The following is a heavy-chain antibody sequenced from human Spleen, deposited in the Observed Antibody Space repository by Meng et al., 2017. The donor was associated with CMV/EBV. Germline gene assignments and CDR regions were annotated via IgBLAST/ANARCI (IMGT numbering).Heavy chain of an antibody. Sequence: GGSLRLSCAAPGFTFSNSWMTWVRQAPGQGLEWVANINQDGSEKYYVDSVKGRFTISRDNAKNSLYLQMNSLRAEDTAVYYCARVVPAAIGNYYYYGMDVWGQGTTVTVSS. CDR1: GFTFSNSW. CDR2: INQDGSEK. J-gene: IGHJ6*02. V-gene: IGHV3-7*01. CDR3: ARVVPAAIGNYYYYGMDV. D-gene: IGHD2-2*02.